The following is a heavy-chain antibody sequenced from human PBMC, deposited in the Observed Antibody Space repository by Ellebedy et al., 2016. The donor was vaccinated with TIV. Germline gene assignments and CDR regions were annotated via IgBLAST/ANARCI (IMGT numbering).Heavy chain of an antibody. CDR3: ATFGGLGH. J-gene: IGHJ4*02. Sequence: GESLKISCAASGFTFSSCRMHWVRQVPGKGLVWVSHINNDGSSTDYADSVKGRFTISRDTAKNTLYLQMNSLRAEDTAVYYCATFGGLGHWGQGTLVTVSS. V-gene: IGHV3-74*01. CDR2: INNDGSST. D-gene: IGHD3-10*01. CDR1: GFTFSSCR.